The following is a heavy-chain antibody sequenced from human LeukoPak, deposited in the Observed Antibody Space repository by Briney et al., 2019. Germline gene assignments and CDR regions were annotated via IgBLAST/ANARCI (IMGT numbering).Heavy chain of an antibody. J-gene: IGHJ4*02. CDR3: ARRRYFDY. V-gene: IGHV4-34*01. CDR2: INQSGST. Sequence: SETLSLTCAAYGGSFSGYYWSWIRQPPGKGLEWIGEINQSGSTNYNPSLKSRVTISVDTSKNQFSLKLDSVTAADTAVYYCARRRYFDYWGQGTLVTVSS. CDR1: GGSFSGYY.